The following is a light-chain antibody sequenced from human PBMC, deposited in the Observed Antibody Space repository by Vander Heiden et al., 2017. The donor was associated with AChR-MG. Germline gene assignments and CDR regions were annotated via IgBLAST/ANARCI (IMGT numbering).Light chain of an antibody. V-gene: IGKV3-20*01. J-gene: IGKJ3*01. CDR2: GAS. Sequence: EIVLTQSPGTLSLSPGERATLSCRASQSVSSSYLAWYQQKPGQAPRLLIYGASSRATGIPDRFSGSGSGTDFTLTISRLDPEDFAVYYCQQYCSSLFTFGPGTKVDIK. CDR3: QQYCSSLFT. CDR1: QSVSSSY.